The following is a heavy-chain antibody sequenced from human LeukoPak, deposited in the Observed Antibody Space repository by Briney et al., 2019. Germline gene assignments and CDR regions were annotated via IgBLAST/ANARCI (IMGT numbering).Heavy chain of an antibody. CDR1: GFTFSTHA. CDR2: ISASGGST. V-gene: IGHV3-23*01. J-gene: IGHJ1*01. D-gene: IGHD3-3*01. CDR3: ARDTVDNRSAYYYQY. Sequence: GGSLRLSCAASGFTFSTHAMSWVRQAPGKGLEWVSDISASGGSTYYADSVKGRFTVSRDNSKNTLYLQMNSLRADDTAVYYCARDTVDNRSAYYYQYWGQGTLVTVSS.